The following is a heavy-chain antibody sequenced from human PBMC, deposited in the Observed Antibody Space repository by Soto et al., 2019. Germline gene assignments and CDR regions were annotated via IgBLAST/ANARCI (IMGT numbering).Heavy chain of an antibody. D-gene: IGHD3-22*01. V-gene: IGHV3-30-3*01. CDR3: ARDPNFRPKDITKIVMRGGGAFDI. CDR2: ISYDGSNK. CDR1: GFTFSSYA. Sequence: GGSLRLSCAASGFTFSSYAMHWVRQAPGKGLEWVAVISYDGSNKYYADSVKGRFTISRDNSKNTLYLQMNSLRAEDTAVYYCARDPNFRPKDITKIVMRGGGAFDIWGRGTMVTVSS. J-gene: IGHJ3*02.